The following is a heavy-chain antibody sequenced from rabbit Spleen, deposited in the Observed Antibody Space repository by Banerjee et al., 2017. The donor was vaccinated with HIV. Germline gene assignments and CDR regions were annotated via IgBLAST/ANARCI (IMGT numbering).Heavy chain of an antibody. CDR2: IDTNDGDT. CDR1: GFSFSSSDY. D-gene: IGHD1-1*01. J-gene: IGHJ4*01. Sequence: QSLEESGGDLVKPGASLTLTCTASGFSFSSSDYMCWIRQAPGKGLEWIACIDTNDGDTAYANCPNGRFTITRSTSHNTVTLQLTSLTAADTATYFCARDLTGVIGWNFGWWGPGSLVTVS. CDR3: ARDLTGVIGWNFGW. V-gene: IGHV1S40*01.